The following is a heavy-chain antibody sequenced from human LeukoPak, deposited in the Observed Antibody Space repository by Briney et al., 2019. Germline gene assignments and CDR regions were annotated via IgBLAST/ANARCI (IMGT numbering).Heavy chain of an antibody. CDR1: GFSVSATGVG. V-gene: IGHV2-5*02. CDR2: IYWDDDK. Sequence: SGPTLVNPTQTLTLTCTFSGFSVSATGVGGGWIRQAPGKALEWLGLIYWDDDKRHSPSLENRLTITKDTSKNQVVLMMTNMEPVDTGTYYCARDHDGYDIWGQGTMVTVSS. J-gene: IGHJ3*02. CDR3: ARDHDGYDI.